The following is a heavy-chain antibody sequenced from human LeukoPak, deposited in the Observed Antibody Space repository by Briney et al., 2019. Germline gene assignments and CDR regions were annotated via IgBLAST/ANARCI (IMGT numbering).Heavy chain of an antibody. V-gene: IGHV4-34*01. D-gene: IGHD3-3*01. CDR2: INHSGST. J-gene: IGHJ5*02. Sequence: SETLSLTCAVYGGSFSSYYWSWIRQPPGKGLEWIGEINHSGSTNYNPSLKSRVTISVDTSKNQFSLKLSSVTAADTAVYYCARGRTIFGVAMANWFDPWGQGTLVTVSS. CDR3: ARGRTIFGVAMANWFDP. CDR1: GGSFSSYY.